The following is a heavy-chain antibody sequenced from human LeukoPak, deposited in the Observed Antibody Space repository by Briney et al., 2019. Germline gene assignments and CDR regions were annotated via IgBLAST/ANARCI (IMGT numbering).Heavy chain of an antibody. V-gene: IGHV3-23*01. D-gene: IGHD6-19*01. Sequence: GGSLRLSCAASGFTFNRDAISWVRQAPGKGLEWVSTIGGSGDKTFYADSVKGRFTISRDNSKNMVHLQMNSLTGEDTALYYCVRRGDASSGWGDHDFWGQGALVTVSS. CDR3: VRRGDASSGWGDHDF. CDR1: GFTFNRDA. J-gene: IGHJ4*02. CDR2: IGGSGDKT.